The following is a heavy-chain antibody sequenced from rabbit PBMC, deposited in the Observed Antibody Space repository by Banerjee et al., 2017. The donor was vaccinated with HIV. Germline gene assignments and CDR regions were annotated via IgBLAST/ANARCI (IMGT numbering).Heavy chain of an antibody. V-gene: IGHV1S40*01. J-gene: IGHJ4*01. D-gene: IGHD2-1*01. CDR3: ARGYFGDGDYGHAIGL. Sequence: ASWAKGRFTISKTSTTVTLQMTSLTAADTATYFCARGYFGDGDYGHAIGLWGPGTLVTVS.